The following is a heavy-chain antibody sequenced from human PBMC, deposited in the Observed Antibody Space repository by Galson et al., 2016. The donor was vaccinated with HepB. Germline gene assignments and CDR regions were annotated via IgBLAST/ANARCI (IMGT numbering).Heavy chain of an antibody. Sequence: SLRLSCAASGFPLSDFYMSWIRQAPGKGLEWVAFISDNGLRTNYAQSVEGRFTISRDNARGSLYLQMNTLGVGDTAVYCCARRDSSPDYWGQGTLVTVSS. CDR1: GFPLSDFY. V-gene: IGHV3-11*06. D-gene: IGHD3-3*01. CDR2: ISDNGLRT. CDR3: ARRDSSPDY. J-gene: IGHJ4*02.